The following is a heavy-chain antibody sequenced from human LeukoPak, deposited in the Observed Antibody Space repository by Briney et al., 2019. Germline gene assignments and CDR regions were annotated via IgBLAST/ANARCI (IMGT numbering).Heavy chain of an antibody. J-gene: IGHJ4*02. CDR1: GFTFSSYA. Sequence: PGRSLRLSCAASGFTFSSYAIHWVRQAPGKGLEWVAVISYDGSNKYYADSVKGRFTMSRDNSKNTLNLQMNSLRAEDTAVYYCAKDRYCSGGSCSDLDYWGQGTLVTVSS. V-gene: IGHV3-30-3*01. CDR2: ISYDGSNK. D-gene: IGHD2-15*01. CDR3: AKDRYCSGGSCSDLDY.